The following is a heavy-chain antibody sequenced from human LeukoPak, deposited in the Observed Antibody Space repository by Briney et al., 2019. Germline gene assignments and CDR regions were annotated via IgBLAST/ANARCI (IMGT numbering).Heavy chain of an antibody. Sequence: ETLSLTCTVSGGSISSSDFNWGWIRQPPGKGLEWIGVISYSGSTYYNPSLKSRVTISVDTSKNQFSLKLSSVTAADTAVYYCARGSPPIYYGMDVWGQGTTVTVSS. V-gene: IGHV4-39*07. CDR1: GGSISSSDFN. CDR2: ISYSGST. J-gene: IGHJ6*02. CDR3: ARGSPPIYYGMDV.